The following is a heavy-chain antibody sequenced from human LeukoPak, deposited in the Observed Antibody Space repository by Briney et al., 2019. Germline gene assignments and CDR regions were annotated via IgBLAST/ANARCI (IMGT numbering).Heavy chain of an antibody. J-gene: IGHJ3*02. CDR1: GFTFSSYG. V-gene: IGHV3-30*18. CDR3: AKDLPTYYDFWSGYYIWDDAFDI. D-gene: IGHD3-3*01. CDR2: ISYDGSNK. Sequence: PGGSLRLSCAASGFTFSSYGMHWVRQAPGKGLEWVAVISYDGSNKYYADSVKGRFTISRDNSKNTLYLQMNSLRAEDTAVYYCAKDLPTYYDFWSGYYIWDDAFDIWGQGTMVTVSS.